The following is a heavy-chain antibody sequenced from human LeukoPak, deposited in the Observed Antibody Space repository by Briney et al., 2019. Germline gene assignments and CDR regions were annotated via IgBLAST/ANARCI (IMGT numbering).Heavy chain of an antibody. CDR1: GFTFTNFA. CDR3: ARDLPRLGYCSGGSCSTFDY. CDR2: ISSSGGST. Sequence: GGSLRLSCAASGFTFTNFAMTWVRQAPGKGLEWVSTISSSGGSTYYAGSVKGRFTISRDNSKNTLYLQMNSLRAEDTAVYYCARDLPRLGYCSGGSCSTFDYWGQGTLVTVSS. J-gene: IGHJ4*02. V-gene: IGHV3-23*01. D-gene: IGHD2-15*01.